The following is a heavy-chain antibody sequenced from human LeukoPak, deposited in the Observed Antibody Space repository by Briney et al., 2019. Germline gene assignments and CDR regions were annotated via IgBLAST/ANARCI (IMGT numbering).Heavy chain of an antibody. Sequence: SETLSLTCTLSGGSISSYHWSWIRQPLGKGLEWIAYMYDSGSTNYNPSLKSRVTISVDTSKNQFSLKLSSVTAADTAVYYCASGAYSYYYMDVWGKGTTVTISS. J-gene: IGHJ6*03. CDR1: GGSISSYH. CDR2: MYDSGST. V-gene: IGHV4-59*01. D-gene: IGHD1-26*01. CDR3: ASGAYSYYYMDV.